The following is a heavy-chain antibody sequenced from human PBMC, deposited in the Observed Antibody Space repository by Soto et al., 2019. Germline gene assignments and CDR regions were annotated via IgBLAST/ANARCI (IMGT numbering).Heavy chain of an antibody. CDR3: ARGLIYDFWSGYYTSYYGMDV. V-gene: IGHV4-59*01. Sequence: SETLSLTCTDSGGSISSYNRSWIRQPPGKGLEWIGYIYYSGSTNYNPSLKSRVTISVDTPKNQFSLKLSSVTAADTAVYYCARGLIYDFWSGYYTSYYGMDVWGQGTTVTVSS. D-gene: IGHD3-3*01. J-gene: IGHJ6*02. CDR2: IYYSGST. CDR1: GGSISSYN.